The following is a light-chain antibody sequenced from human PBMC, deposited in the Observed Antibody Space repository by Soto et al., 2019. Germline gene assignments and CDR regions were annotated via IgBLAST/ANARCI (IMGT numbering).Light chain of an antibody. CDR3: QQLNSYPA. J-gene: IGKJ4*01. V-gene: IGKV1-9*01. CDR1: QGISSY. CDR2: AAS. Sequence: DIQLTQSPSFLSASVGDRVTIPCRASQGISSYLAWYQQKPGKAPKLLIYAASTLQSGVPSRFSGSGSGTEFTLTISSLQPEDFATYYCQQLNSYPAFGGGTKVDIK.